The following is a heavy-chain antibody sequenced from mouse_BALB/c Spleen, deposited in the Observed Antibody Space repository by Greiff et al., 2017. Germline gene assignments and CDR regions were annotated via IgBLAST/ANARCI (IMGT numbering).Heavy chain of an antibody. Sequence: EVQLQQSGTVLARPGASVKMSCKASGYSFTSYWMHWVKQRPGQGLEWIGAIYPGNSDTSYNQKFKGKAKLTAVTSASTAYMELSSLTNEDSAVYYCTIIYYYGSAWFAYWGQGTLVTVSA. J-gene: IGHJ3*01. CDR2: IYPGNSDT. D-gene: IGHD1-1*01. V-gene: IGHV1-5*01. CDR3: TIIYYYGSAWFAY. CDR1: GYSFTSYW.